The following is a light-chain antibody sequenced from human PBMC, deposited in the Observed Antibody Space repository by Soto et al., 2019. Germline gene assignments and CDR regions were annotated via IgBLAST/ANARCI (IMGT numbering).Light chain of an antibody. J-gene: IGKJ4*01. CDR3: QHYNSSPLT. CDR2: KAS. Sequence: DIQMTQSPSTLSASVGDRVTITCRASQSISSWLAWYQQKPGKAPKLLIYKASSLESGVPSRFSGSGSGTAFILTIRSLQPYGFATYYSQHYNSSPLTFGGGTKVEFK. CDR1: QSISSW. V-gene: IGKV1-5*03.